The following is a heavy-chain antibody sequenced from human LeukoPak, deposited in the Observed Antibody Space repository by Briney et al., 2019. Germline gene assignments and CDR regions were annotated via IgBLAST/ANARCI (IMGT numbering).Heavy chain of an antibody. D-gene: IGHD5-12*01. Sequence: TSGTLSLTCGVSGVSITSGNWWSWVRQPPGKGLEWIGEIYHSGSINYNPSLKSRVTISVDKSKNQFSLKLNSVTAADTAVYYCWHSGYESGLDYWGQGTLVTVSS. CDR1: GVSITSGNW. CDR2: IYHSGSI. J-gene: IGHJ4*02. CDR3: WHSGYESGLDY. V-gene: IGHV4-4*02.